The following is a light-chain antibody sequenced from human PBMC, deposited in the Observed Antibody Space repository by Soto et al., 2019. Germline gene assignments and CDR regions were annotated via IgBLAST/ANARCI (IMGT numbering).Light chain of an antibody. J-gene: IGLJ2*01. V-gene: IGLV2-8*01. Sequence: QSALTQPPSASGSPGQSVTISCTGTSSDIGGYNYVSWYQQHPGKAPKLMIYEVSKRPSGVPDRFSGSKSGNTASLTVSGLQAEEEAYYYCTSYAGSNNVVFGGGTKLTVL. CDR2: EVS. CDR1: SSDIGGYNY. CDR3: TSYAGSNNVV.